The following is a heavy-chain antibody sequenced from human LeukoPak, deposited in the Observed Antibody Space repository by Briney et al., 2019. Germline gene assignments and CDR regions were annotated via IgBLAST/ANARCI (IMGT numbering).Heavy chain of an antibody. CDR2: IIPILGIA. D-gene: IGHD3-22*01. CDR1: GGTFSSYA. Sequence: SVTVSCKASGGTFSSYAISWVRQAPGQGLEWMGRIIPILGIANYAQKFQGRVTITADKSTSTAYMELSSLRSEHTAVYYCARDLRYYDSSGYSPFDYWGQGTLVTVSS. J-gene: IGHJ4*02. V-gene: IGHV1-69*04. CDR3: ARDLRYYDSSGYSPFDY.